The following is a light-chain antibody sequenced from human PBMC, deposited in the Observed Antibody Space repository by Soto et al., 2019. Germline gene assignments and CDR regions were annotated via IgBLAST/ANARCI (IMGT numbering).Light chain of an antibody. CDR2: LGS. CDR3: MEALQSPLT. Sequence: DIVMTQSPLSLPVTPGEPASISCRSSQILLHSNGYNYLDWYLQKPGQSPQLLIYLGSSRASGVPDRFSGSGSGTDFTLKISRVEAEDVGDYYCMEALQSPLTFGGGTKVDIK. CDR1: QILLHSNGYNY. J-gene: IGKJ4*01. V-gene: IGKV2-28*01.